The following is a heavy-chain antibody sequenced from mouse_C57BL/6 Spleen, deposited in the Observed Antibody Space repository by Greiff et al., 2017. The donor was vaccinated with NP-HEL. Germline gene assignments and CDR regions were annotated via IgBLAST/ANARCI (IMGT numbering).Heavy chain of an antibody. CDR1: GYTFTSYT. D-gene: IGHD1-1*01. CDR2: INPSSGYT. J-gene: IGHJ2*01. CDR3: ARDTTVEENFDY. Sequence: QVQLQQSGAELARPGASVKMSCKASGYTFTSYTMHWVKQRPGQGLEWIGYINPSSGYTKYNQKFKDKATLTADKSSSTAYMQLSSLTSEDSAVYDCARDTTVEENFDYWGQGTTLTVSS. V-gene: IGHV1-4*01.